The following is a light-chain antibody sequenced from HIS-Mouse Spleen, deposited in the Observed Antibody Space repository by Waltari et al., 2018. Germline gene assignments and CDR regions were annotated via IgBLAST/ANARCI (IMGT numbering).Light chain of an antibody. Sequence: QSALTQPASVSGSPGQSITISCTGTSSDVGSYNLVSWYQKHPGKAPKLMSYEGSKRPSGVSNRFSGSKSGNTASLTISGLQAEDEADYYCCSYAGSSTWVFGGGTKLTVL. CDR2: EGS. V-gene: IGLV2-23*01. CDR1: SSDVGSYNL. CDR3: CSYAGSSTWV. J-gene: IGLJ3*02.